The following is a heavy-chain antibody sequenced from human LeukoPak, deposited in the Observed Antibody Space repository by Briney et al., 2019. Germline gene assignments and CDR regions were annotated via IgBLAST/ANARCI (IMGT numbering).Heavy chain of an antibody. CDR1: GFTFDDYA. J-gene: IGHJ4*02. CDR3: AKDGVITFGGVIVPTYFDY. Sequence: PGGSLRLSCAASGFTFDDYAMHWVRQAPGKGLEWVAGISWNSGSIGYADSVKGRFTISRDNAKNSLYLQMNSLRAEATALYYCAKDGVITFGGVIVPTYFDYWGQGTLVTVSS. CDR2: ISWNSGSI. D-gene: IGHD3-16*02. V-gene: IGHV3-9*01.